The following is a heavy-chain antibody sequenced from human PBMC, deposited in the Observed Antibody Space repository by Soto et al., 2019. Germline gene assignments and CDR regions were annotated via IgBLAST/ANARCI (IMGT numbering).Heavy chain of an antibody. CDR2: IYYSGST. D-gene: IGHD3-3*01. J-gene: IGHJ5*02. CDR3: ARSRITIFGVGLDWFDP. CDR1: GGSISSSSYY. Sequence: SETLSLTCTVSGGSISSSSYYWGWIRQPPGKGLEWIGSIYYSGSTYYNPSLKSRVTISVDTSKNQFSLKLSSVTAADTAVYYCARSRITIFGVGLDWFDPWGQGTLVTVSS. V-gene: IGHV4-39*01.